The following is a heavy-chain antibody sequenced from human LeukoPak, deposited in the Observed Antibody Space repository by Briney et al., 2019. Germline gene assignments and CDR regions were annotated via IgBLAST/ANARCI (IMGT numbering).Heavy chain of an antibody. D-gene: IGHD3-10*01. Sequence: ASVKVSCKASGGTFSNYAISWVRQAPGQGLEWMGGIIPIFGTANYAQKFRGRVTITSNTSISKAYMELSSLRSEDTAVYYCARGPGRSRNWFDPWGQGTLVTVSS. V-gene: IGHV1-69*05. CDR2: IIPIFGTA. J-gene: IGHJ5*02. CDR3: ARGPGRSRNWFDP. CDR1: GGTFSNYA.